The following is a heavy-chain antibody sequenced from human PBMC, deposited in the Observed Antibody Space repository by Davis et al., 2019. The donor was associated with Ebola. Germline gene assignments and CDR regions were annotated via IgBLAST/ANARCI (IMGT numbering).Heavy chain of an antibody. CDR1: GYSISSGYY. CDR2: IYHSGST. CDR3: ARWGEVLRFLEWFSDY. Sequence: MPSETLSLTCTVSGYSISSGYYWGWIRQPPGQGLEWLGSIYHSGSTYYNPSLKSRVTISVDTSKNQFSLKLSSVTAADTAVYYCARWGEVLRFLEWFSDYWGQGTLVTVSS. V-gene: IGHV4-38-2*02. D-gene: IGHD3-3*01. J-gene: IGHJ4*02.